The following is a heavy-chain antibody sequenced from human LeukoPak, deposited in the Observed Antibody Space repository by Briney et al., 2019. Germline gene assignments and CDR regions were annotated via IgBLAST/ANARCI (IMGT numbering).Heavy chain of an antibody. J-gene: IGHJ4*02. Sequence: SVKVSCKASGGTFSSYAISWVRQAPGQGLEWMGRIIPMLGIANYAQKFQGRVTITADKSTSTAYMELSSLRSEDTAVYYCAKLLAAAGTDYWGQGTLVTVSS. CDR2: IIPMLGIA. CDR1: GGTFSSYA. V-gene: IGHV1-69*04. CDR3: AKLLAAAGTDY. D-gene: IGHD6-13*01.